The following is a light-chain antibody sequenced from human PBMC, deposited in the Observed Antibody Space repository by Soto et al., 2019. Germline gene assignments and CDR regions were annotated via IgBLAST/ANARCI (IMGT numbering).Light chain of an antibody. CDR1: QTISNF. V-gene: IGKV1-39*01. Sequence: DIQMTQSPSSLSASVGDRLTITCRASQTISNFLNWYQQKPGRAPKLLIYNASSLQSGVPSRFSGSGSGTEFTLTISSLQPDDFATYYCHQTYSAPLTFGGGTKVDIK. CDR3: HQTYSAPLT. CDR2: NAS. J-gene: IGKJ4*01.